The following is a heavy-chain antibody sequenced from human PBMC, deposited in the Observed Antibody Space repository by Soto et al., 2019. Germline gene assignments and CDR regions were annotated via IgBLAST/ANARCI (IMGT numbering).Heavy chain of an antibody. J-gene: IGHJ4*02. CDR2: ISAYNGNT. V-gene: IGHV1-18*04. CDR1: GYTFTSYG. CDR3: ARDRRLGELLFAPLLVGDY. Sequence: QVQLVQSGAEVKKPGASVKVSCKASGYTFTSYGISWVRQAPGQGLEWMGWISAYNGNTNYAQKLQGRVTMTTDTSTSTAYMELRSLRSDDTAVYYCARDRRLGELLFAPLLVGDYWGQGTLVTVST. D-gene: IGHD3-16*02.